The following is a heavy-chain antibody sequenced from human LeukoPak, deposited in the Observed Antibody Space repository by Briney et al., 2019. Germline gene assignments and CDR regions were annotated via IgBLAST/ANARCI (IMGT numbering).Heavy chain of an antibody. D-gene: IGHD4-17*01. CDR2: INHSGST. V-gene: IGHV4-34*01. Sequence: PSETLSLTCAVYGGSFSGYYWSWIRQPPGKGLEWIGEINHSGSTNYNPSLKSRVTISVETSKNQFSLKLSSVTAADTAVYYCARDVDYGDYVFDYWGQGTLVTVSS. CDR3: ARDVDYGDYVFDY. CDR1: GGSFSGYY. J-gene: IGHJ4*02.